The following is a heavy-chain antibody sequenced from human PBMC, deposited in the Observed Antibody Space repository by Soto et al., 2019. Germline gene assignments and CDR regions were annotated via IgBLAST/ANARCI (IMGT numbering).Heavy chain of an antibody. CDR1: GYAFGSNY. V-gene: IGHV3-66*01. CDR2: IYSGGNI. CDR3: CTSSTLCV. J-gene: IGHJ6*04. Sequence: EVQLVESGGGLVQPGGSLRLSCAASGYAFGSNYMSWVRQAPGKGLEWVSVIYSGGNIYYADSVKNRCTVSRDNSKNTQHLQMSILRADDTDVYYCCTSSTLCVWGKGTTVTVSS. D-gene: IGHD3-10*02.